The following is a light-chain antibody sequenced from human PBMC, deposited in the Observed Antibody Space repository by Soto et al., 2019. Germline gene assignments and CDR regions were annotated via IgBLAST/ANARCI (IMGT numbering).Light chain of an antibody. Sequence: EIVMTQSPATLSVSPGETATLSCRTSHTVSNNLAWYQQRPAQAPRPLIYGASTRATGIPARFSGSGSGTDFTLSISSLQSEDFAVYYCQQYNVWPPFTFGPGTKVDIK. V-gene: IGKV3-15*01. CDR3: QQYNVWPPFT. CDR1: HTVSNN. J-gene: IGKJ3*01. CDR2: GAS.